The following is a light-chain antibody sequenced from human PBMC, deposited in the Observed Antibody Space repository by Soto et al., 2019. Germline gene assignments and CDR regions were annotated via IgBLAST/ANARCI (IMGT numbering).Light chain of an antibody. V-gene: IGKV3-11*01. CDR2: DAS. CDR1: QSVSSN. Sequence: IGLTQSPCTLSLSPGERGTLACWASQSVSSNLAWYQQKPGQTPRLLIYDASTRATGIPARFSGSGSGTDFTLTISSLAPEDFAVYYCQQRSNRITFGQGTRLEIK. CDR3: QQRSNRIT. J-gene: IGKJ5*01.